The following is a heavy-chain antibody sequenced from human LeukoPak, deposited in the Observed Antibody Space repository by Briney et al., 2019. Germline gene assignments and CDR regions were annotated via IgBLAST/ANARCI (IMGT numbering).Heavy chain of an antibody. J-gene: IGHJ4*02. D-gene: IGHD1-26*01. CDR3: VREAVGARRDFDF. Sequence: GGSLRLSCAASGFTFSSYNMNWVRQAPGKGLEWVSSISSSGNTIYYADSVKGRFTISRDNAQNSLFLQMNNLRAEDMAVYYCVREAVGARRDFDFWGQGTLVTVSS. CDR1: GFTFSSYN. CDR2: ISSSGNTI. V-gene: IGHV3-48*04.